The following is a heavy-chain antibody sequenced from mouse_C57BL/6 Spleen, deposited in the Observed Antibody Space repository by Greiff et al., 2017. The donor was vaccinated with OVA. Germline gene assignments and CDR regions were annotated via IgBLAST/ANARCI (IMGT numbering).Heavy chain of an antibody. J-gene: IGHJ2*01. V-gene: IGHV8-8*01. D-gene: IGHD1-1*01. CDR2: IWWDDDK. CDR3: ARSPHYYGSSLFDY. CDR1: GFSLSTFGMG. Sequence: QVTLKVSGPGILQPSQTLSLTCSFSGFSLSTFGMGVGWIRQPSGKGLEWLAHIWWDDDKYYHPALKSRLTISKDTSKNKVFLTTANVDTAETATDYGARSPHYYGSSLFDYWGQGTTLTVSS.